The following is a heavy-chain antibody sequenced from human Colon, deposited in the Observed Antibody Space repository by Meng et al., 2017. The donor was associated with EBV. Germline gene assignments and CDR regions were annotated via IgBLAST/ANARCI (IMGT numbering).Heavy chain of an antibody. V-gene: IGHV4-4*02. CDR1: GVSISSNIR. CDR3: ARGKQDAWELLAY. D-gene: IGHD1-26*01. J-gene: IGHJ4*02. Sequence: AHLQDSGPGLVKPSGTLSPTCGVSGVSISSNIRWTWVRQPPGKGLEWIGDIDDSGSTNYNPSLNSRISISLDKSKNHFSLKVNSVTAADTAVYYCARGKQDAWELLAYWGQGALVTVSS. CDR2: IDDSGST.